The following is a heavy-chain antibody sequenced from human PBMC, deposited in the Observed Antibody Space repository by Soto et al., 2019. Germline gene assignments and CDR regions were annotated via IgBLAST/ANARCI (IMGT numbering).Heavy chain of an antibody. CDR2: ISANNGNT. CDR1: GYTFTSYG. J-gene: IGHJ4*02. V-gene: IGHV1-18*01. CDR3: ARDGYFDH. Sequence: QVQLVQSGAEVKKPGDSVRVSWKASGYTFTSYGLGWVRQAPGQGLEWMGWISANNGNTKYAQKVQGRVTMTTDASTSTAYMELRSLRSDDAAVYYCARDGYFDHWGQGTLVTVSS.